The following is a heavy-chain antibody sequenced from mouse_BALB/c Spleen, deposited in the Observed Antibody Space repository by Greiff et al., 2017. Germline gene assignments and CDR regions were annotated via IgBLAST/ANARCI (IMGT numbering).Heavy chain of an antibody. CDR1: GYTFTSYW. V-gene: IGHV1S81*02. Sequence: QVQLQQSGAELVKPGASVKLSCKASGYTFTSYWMHWVKQRPGQGLEWIGEINPSNGRTNYNEKFKIKATLTVDKSSSTAYMHLSILSSEASAVYYCARPAMITAWFAYWGQGTLVTVSA. D-gene: IGHD2-4*01. CDR3: ARPAMITAWFAY. J-gene: IGHJ3*01. CDR2: INPSNGRT.